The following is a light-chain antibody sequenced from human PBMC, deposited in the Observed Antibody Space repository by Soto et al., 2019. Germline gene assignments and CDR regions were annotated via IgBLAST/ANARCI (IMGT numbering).Light chain of an antibody. V-gene: IGKV3-11*01. Sequence: EIVLTQSPATLSLSPGERATLSCRASQNIGNYLTWFQQKPGQAPRLLIYDASNMATGVPATFSGSGSWTDFTLTISSLEPEDFAVYYCQQRSNWPLTFGGGTKVEIK. J-gene: IGKJ4*01. CDR3: QQRSNWPLT. CDR2: DAS. CDR1: QNIGNY.